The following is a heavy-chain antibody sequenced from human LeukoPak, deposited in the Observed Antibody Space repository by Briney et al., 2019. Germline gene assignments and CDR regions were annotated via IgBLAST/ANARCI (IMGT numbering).Heavy chain of an antibody. CDR2: IYPGDSDT. D-gene: IGHD3-3*01. CDR1: GYSFTSYW. V-gene: IGHV5-51*01. CDR3: ASSDYDFWSGDYYFDY. J-gene: IGHJ4*02. Sequence: GESLKISCKGSGYSFTSYWIGWVRQMPGKGLEWMGIIYPGDSDTRYSPSFQGQVTISADKSISTAYLQWSSLKASDTAMYYCASSDYDFWSGDYYFDYWGQGTLVTVPS.